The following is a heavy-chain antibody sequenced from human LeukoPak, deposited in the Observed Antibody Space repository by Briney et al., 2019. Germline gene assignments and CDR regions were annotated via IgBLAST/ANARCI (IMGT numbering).Heavy chain of an antibody. D-gene: IGHD1-1*01. CDR1: GGSFSGYY. CDR3: ARGRGNWNRGWFDP. J-gene: IGHJ5*02. CDR2: INHSGST. V-gene: IGHV4-34*01. Sequence: PSETLSLTCAVYGGSFSGYYWSWIRQPPGKGLEWIGEINHSGSTNYNPSLKSRVTISVDTSENQFSLKLSSVTAADTAVYYCARGRGNWNRGWFDPWGQGTLVTVSS.